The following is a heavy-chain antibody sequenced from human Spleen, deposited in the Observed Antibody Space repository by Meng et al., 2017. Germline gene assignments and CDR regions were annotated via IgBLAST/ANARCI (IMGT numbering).Heavy chain of an antibody. CDR2: ISYDGTNK. D-gene: IGHD3-16*01. J-gene: IGHJ4*02. Sequence: GESLKISCAASGFTFSSYAMHWVRQAPGKGLEWVAVISYDGTNKYHVDSVKGRFTISRDNSKNTVFLQINSLRVEDTAVYYCARSPIDKYDLSALPLDYWGQGTLVTVSS. V-gene: IGHV3-30*01. CDR1: GFTFSSYA. CDR3: ARSPIDKYDLSALPLDY.